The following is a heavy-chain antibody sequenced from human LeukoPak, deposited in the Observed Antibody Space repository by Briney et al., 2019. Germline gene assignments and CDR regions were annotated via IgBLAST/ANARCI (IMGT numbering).Heavy chain of an antibody. Sequence: PSETLSLTCTVSGGSISSSSYYWGWIRQPPGKGLEWIGSIYYSGSTYYNPSLKSRVIISVDTSKNQFSLKLSSVTAADTAVYYCARASPFGFGELFVWFDPWGQGTLVTVSS. CDR3: ARASPFGFGELFVWFDP. CDR1: GGSISSSSYY. V-gene: IGHV4-39*07. CDR2: IYYSGST. J-gene: IGHJ5*02. D-gene: IGHD3-10*01.